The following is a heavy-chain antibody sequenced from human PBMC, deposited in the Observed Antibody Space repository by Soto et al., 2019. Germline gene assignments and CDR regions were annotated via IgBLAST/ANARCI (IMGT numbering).Heavy chain of an antibody. CDR2: IYFSGST. CDR3: ARHLSESGYDLNY. D-gene: IGHD5-12*01. V-gene: IGHV4-34*01. Sequence: SETLSLTCAVYGGPFSGYYWSWIRQPPGKGLEWIGSIYFSGSTYYSSALKSRLAISIDMSKNQFSLNLSSVTDADTAVYYCARHLSESGYDLNYWGQGTPVTVSS. J-gene: IGHJ4*02. CDR1: GGPFSGYY.